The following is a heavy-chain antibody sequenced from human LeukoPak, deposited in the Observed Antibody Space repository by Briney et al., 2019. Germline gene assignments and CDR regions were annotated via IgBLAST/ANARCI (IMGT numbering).Heavy chain of an antibody. Sequence: SETLSLTCTVSGYSISSGDYWGWIRQPPGKGLEWIGNIYHSGSTFYNPSLKSRVTISVDTSKNQFSLKLNSVTAADTAVYYCARDFSGSYGCWGQGILVTVSS. D-gene: IGHD1-26*01. CDR1: GYSISSGDY. CDR2: IYHSGST. V-gene: IGHV4-38-2*02. J-gene: IGHJ4*02. CDR3: ARDFSGSYGC.